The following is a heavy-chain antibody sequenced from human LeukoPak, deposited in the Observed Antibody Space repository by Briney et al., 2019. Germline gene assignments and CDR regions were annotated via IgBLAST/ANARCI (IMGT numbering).Heavy chain of an antibody. CDR1: YGSITSSSYY. Sequence: PSETLSLTCTVSYGSITSSSYYWAWIRQPPEKGLEWIGSISYTGGTYYSPSLKSRVTISVDTSKNQFSLKLSSVTAADTAVYYCARGIYYYYYMDVWGKGTTVTVSS. CDR2: ISYTGGT. V-gene: IGHV4-39*01. CDR3: ARGIYYYYYMDV. J-gene: IGHJ6*03.